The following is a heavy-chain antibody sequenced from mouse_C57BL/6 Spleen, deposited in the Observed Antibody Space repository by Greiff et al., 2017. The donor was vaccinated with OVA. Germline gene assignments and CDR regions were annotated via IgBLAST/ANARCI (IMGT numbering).Heavy chain of an antibody. CDR1: GYSITSGYY. CDR3: ARSYYSNYGYAMDY. V-gene: IGHV3-6*01. Sequence: EVKLMESGPGLVKPSQSLSLTCSVTGYSITSGYYWNWIRQFPGNKLEWMGYISYDGSNNYNPSLKNRISITRDTSKNQFFLKLNSVTTEDTATYYCARSYYSNYGYAMDYWGQGTSVTVSS. CDR2: ISYDGSN. J-gene: IGHJ4*01. D-gene: IGHD2-5*01.